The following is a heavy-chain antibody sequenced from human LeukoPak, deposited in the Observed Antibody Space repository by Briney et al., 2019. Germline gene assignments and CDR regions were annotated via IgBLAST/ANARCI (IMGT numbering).Heavy chain of an antibody. CDR1: GFTFDDYT. CDR3: AKDGGPVEPYMDV. D-gene: IGHD5-24*01. V-gene: IGHV3-43*01. J-gene: IGHJ6*03. CDR2: ISWDGGST. Sequence: GRSLRLSCAASGFTFDDYTMHWVRQAPGKGLEWVSLISWDGGSTYYADSVKGRFTISRDNSKNSLYLQMNSLRTEDTALYYCAKDGGPVEPYMDVWGKGTTVTVSS.